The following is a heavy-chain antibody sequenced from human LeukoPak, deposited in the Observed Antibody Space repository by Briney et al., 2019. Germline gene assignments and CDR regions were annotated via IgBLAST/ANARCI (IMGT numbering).Heavy chain of an antibody. CDR2: IYYGGST. J-gene: IGHJ4*02. D-gene: IGHD1-26*01. CDR1: GVSVSSTTYY. Sequence: SETLSLTCTVSGVSVSSTTYYWSWIRQPPGRGLEWIGYIYYGGSTKYNPSLKSRVTIAVDTSKNQFSLKLSSVGAADTAVYYCTRDRGGSYTFDYWGQGTLVTVSS. V-gene: IGHV4-61*01. CDR3: TRDRGGSYTFDY.